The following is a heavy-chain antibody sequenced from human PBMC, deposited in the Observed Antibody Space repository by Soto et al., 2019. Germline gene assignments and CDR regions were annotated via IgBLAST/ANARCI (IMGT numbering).Heavy chain of an antibody. Sequence: QVQLVESGGGVVQPERSLRLSCAASGFTFSNYAMHWFRQARGTGLEWVAVISNDGSNPYYADSVKGRFTISRDNSKNTLYLQMNSLRPEDTAVYYCARTVYDSSGYFVEYYFDYWGQGTLVTVSA. CDR2: ISNDGSNP. CDR3: ARTVYDSSGYFVEYYFDY. V-gene: IGHV3-30-3*01. CDR1: GFTFSNYA. J-gene: IGHJ4*02. D-gene: IGHD3-22*01.